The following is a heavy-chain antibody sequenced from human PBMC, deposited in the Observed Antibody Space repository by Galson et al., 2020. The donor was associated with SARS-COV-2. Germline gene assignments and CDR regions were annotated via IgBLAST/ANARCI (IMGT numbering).Heavy chain of an antibody. D-gene: IGHD1-26*01. J-gene: IGHJ3*02. CDR1: GFTFSSYA. Sequence: AGSLRLSCAASGFTFSSYAMHWVRQAPGKGLEWVAVLSYDGSNKYYADSVKGRFTISRDNSKNTLYLQMNSLRAEDTAVYYCARSYSGSYYGAFDIWGQGTMVTVSS. V-gene: IGHV3-30*04. CDR3: ARSYSGSYYGAFDI. CDR2: LSYDGSNK.